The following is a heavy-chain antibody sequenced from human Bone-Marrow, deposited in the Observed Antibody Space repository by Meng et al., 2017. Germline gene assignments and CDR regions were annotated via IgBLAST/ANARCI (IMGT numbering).Heavy chain of an antibody. V-gene: IGHV3-7*01. CDR1: KFTFSNYW. CDR2: IKEDGSQK. Sequence: GGSLRLSCAASKFTFSNYWMTWVRQAPGTGLQWVASIKEDGSQKYYLDSVKGRFTISRDNSKNTLYLQMNSLRAEDTAVYYCARGIGLRGYCSGGSCYSGVDYWGQGTLVTVSS. J-gene: IGHJ4*02. D-gene: IGHD2-15*01. CDR3: ARGIGLRGYCSGGSCYSGVDY.